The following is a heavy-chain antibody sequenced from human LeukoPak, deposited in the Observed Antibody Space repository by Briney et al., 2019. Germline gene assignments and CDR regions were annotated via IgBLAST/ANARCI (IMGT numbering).Heavy chain of an antibody. V-gene: IGHV3-74*01. CDR1: GFXFSSYW. D-gene: IGHD2-2*01. J-gene: IGHJ6*02. CDR2: INTDLSST. CDR3: ARVGYCSSGICYGMDV. Sequence: GGTLRLSCAASGFXFSSYWMHWVRQAPGKGLVWFSRINTDLSSTSYADSVKGRFTISRDNAKNTVYPQMNSLRVEDTAVYYCARVGYCSSGICYGMDVWGPGTTVSV.